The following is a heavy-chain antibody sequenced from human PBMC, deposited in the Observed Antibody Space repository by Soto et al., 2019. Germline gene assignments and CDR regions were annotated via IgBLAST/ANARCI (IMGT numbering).Heavy chain of an antibody. CDR3: EKNADFWSWGMEV. V-gene: IGHV3-23*01. Sequence: GGSLRLSCAASGFTFKSYSITLFLQAPVKGLEWVSIISSSGYSTYYVDSVKWRFTISRDNSRNTLNLQMNNLRVEDTAVYYCEKNADFWSWGMEVWGQGNTVTVSS. CDR2: ISSSGYST. J-gene: IGHJ6*01. CDR1: GFTFKSYS. D-gene: IGHD3-3*01.